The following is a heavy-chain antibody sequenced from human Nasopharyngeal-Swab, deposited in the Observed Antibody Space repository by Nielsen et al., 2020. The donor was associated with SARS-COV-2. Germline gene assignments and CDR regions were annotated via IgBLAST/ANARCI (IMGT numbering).Heavy chain of an antibody. Sequence: WIRQPPGKGLEWVSVIYSGGSTYYADSVKGRFTISRDNSKNTLYLQMNSLRAEDTAVYYCARDRGSSWPNFDYWGQGTLVTVSS. CDR3: ARDRGSSWPNFDY. J-gene: IGHJ4*02. CDR2: IYSGGST. V-gene: IGHV3-53*01. D-gene: IGHD6-13*01.